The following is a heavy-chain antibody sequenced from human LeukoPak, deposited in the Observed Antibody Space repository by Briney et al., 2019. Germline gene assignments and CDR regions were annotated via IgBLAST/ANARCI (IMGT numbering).Heavy chain of an antibody. Sequence: PSETLSLTCAVYGGSFSGYYWSWIRQPPGKGLEWIGYIYYSGSTNYNPSLKSRVTISVDTSKNQFSLKLSSVTAADTAVYYCARDGGDYAWGQGTLVTVSS. CDR2: IYYSGST. CDR1: GGSFSGYY. CDR3: ARDGGDYA. D-gene: IGHD4-17*01. V-gene: IGHV4-59*01. J-gene: IGHJ5*02.